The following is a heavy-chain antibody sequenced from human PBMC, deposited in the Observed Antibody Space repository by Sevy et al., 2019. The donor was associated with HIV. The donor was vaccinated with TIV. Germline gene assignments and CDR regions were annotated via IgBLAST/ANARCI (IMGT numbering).Heavy chain of an antibody. D-gene: IGHD3-16*01. V-gene: IGHV1-58*01. Sequence: ASVKVSCTASGIIFSNSAVQWVRQTRGPRLEWIGWIVVGSGVRNYAQKFQERVTISRDMSTRTAYMELSSLRSEDTAVCYCAAEDMTTFGGPLRVFNMWGQGTMVTVSS. CDR1: GIIFSNSA. CDR2: IVVGSGVR. J-gene: IGHJ3*02. CDR3: AAEDMTTFGGPLRVFNM.